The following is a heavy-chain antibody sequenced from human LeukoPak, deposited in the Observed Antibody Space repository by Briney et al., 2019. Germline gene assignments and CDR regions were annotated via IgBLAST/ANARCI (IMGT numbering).Heavy chain of an antibody. CDR2: IRYNGNNQ. CDR1: GFTFNNYG. D-gene: IGHD3-10*01. CDR3: AKDSAFYYIDV. Sequence: GGSLRLSCAASGFTFNNYGMHWVRQAPGKGLEWVAFIRYNGNNQYYADSVKGRFTISRDNSKNMLYLQMNSLKGDDTAVYYCAKDSAFYYIDVWGKGTTVIISS. V-gene: IGHV3-30*02. J-gene: IGHJ6*03.